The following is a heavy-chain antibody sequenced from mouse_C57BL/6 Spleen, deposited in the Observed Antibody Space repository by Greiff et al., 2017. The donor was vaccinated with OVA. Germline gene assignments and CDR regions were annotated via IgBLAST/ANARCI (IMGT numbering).Heavy chain of an antibody. J-gene: IGHJ2*01. V-gene: IGHV1-5*01. D-gene: IGHD1-1*01. CDR1: GYTFTSYW. CDR2: IYPGNSDT. CDR3: TQNVYGRDYFDY. Sequence: VQLQQSGTVLVRPGASVKMSCKTSGYTFTSYWMHWVKQRPGQGLEWIGAIYPGNSDTSYNQKFKGKAKLTAVTSASTAYMELSSLTNEDSAVYYWTQNVYGRDYFDYWGKGTTLTVSS.